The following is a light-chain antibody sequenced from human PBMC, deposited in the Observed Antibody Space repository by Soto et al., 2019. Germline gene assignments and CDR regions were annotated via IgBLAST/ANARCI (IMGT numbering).Light chain of an antibody. J-gene: IGKJ5*01. V-gene: IGKV1-5*01. Sequence: TQSPSTLSASVGDRVTITSRASQSISSWLAWYQQKPGKAPKLLIYDASSLESGVPSRFSGSGSGTEFTLTISSLQPDDFATYYCQQYNSYSITFGQGTRLEIK. CDR3: QQYNSYSIT. CDR2: DAS. CDR1: QSISSW.